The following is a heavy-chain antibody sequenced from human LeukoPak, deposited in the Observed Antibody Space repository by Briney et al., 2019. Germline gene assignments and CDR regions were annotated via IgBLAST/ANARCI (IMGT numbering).Heavy chain of an antibody. V-gene: IGHV1-18*01. Sequence: ASVKVSCKASGYTFTSYGISWVRQAPGQGLEWMGWISAYNGNTNYAQKLQGRVTMTTDTSTSTAYMELRSLRSDDTAVYYCARDIALDDYAWGSYRFAFDIWGQGTMVTVSS. CDR2: ISAYNGNT. CDR1: GYTFTSYG. CDR3: ARDIALDDYAWGSYRFAFDI. D-gene: IGHD3-16*02. J-gene: IGHJ3*02.